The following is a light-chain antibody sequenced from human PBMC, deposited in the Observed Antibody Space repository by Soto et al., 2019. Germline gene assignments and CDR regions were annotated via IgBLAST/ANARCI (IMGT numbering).Light chain of an antibody. Sequence: SYELTQSPSVSVAPGQTASISCGGNNIGIKDVYWYQQQPGQAPVLVIYDNRDRPSGIPERFSGSDSGNTATLTISRVEAGDEADYYCQVWDTSSDHPVFGGGTKVTVL. V-gene: IGLV3-21*01. CDR3: QVWDTSSDHPV. CDR2: DNR. J-gene: IGLJ2*01. CDR1: NIGIKD.